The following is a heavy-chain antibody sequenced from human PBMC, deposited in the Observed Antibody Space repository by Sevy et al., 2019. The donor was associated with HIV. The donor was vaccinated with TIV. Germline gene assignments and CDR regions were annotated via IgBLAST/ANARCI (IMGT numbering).Heavy chain of an antibody. V-gene: IGHV4-59*13. Sequence: SETLSLTCAVSGGSISSYYWSWIRQPPGKGLEWIGFIYYSGGTSYNSSLKSRVTISLDSSKNQISLGLSSVTAVDTAMYYCAREPGDGYDWDAFDVWGQGTMVTVSS. CDR3: AREPGDGYDWDAFDV. J-gene: IGHJ3*01. CDR1: GGSISSYY. CDR2: IYYSGGT. D-gene: IGHD5-12*01.